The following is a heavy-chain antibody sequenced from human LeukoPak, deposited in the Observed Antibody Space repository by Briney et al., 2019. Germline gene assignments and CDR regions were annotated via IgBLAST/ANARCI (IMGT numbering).Heavy chain of an antibody. J-gene: IGHJ4*02. CDR1: GFTFSNYA. V-gene: IGHV3-23*01. Sequence: PGGSLRLSCAASGFTFSNYALSWVRQAPGKGLEWVSDISGSGGSTYYADSVKGRFTISRDNAKNSLYLQMNSLRAEDTALYYCAKAVVRGVMSFWGQGTLVTVSS. CDR3: AKAVVRGVMSF. CDR2: ISGSGGST. D-gene: IGHD3-10*01.